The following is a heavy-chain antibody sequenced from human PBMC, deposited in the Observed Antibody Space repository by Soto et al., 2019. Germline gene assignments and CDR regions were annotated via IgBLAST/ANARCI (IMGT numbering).Heavy chain of an antibody. Sequence: SVKVSCKASGGTFSSYAISWVRQAPGQGLEWMGGIIPIFGTANYAQKFQGRVTITADESTSTAYMELSSLRSEDTAVYYCATRYLGYCSSTSCYVKNHAFDIWGQGTMVTVSS. V-gene: IGHV1-69*13. CDR2: IIPIFGTA. D-gene: IGHD2-2*01. J-gene: IGHJ3*02. CDR3: ATRYLGYCSSTSCYVKNHAFDI. CDR1: GGTFSSYA.